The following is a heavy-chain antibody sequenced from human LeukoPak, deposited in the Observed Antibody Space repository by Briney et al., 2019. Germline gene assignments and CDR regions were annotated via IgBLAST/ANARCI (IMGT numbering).Heavy chain of an antibody. Sequence: PGGSLRLSCAASGFTFSSYAMSWVRQAPGKGLEWVSAISGSGGSTYYADSVKGRFTISRDNSKNTLYLQMNSLRAEDTAVYYCAKVLLYYDFWSGIKNFDYWGQGVLVTVSS. CDR3: AKVLLYYDFWSGIKNFDY. CDR1: GFTFSSYA. D-gene: IGHD3-3*01. V-gene: IGHV3-23*01. CDR2: ISGSGGST. J-gene: IGHJ4*02.